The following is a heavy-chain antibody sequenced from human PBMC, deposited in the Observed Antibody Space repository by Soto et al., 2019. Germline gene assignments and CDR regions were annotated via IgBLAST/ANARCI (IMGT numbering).Heavy chain of an antibody. J-gene: IGHJ4*02. Sequence: GGSLRLSCAASGFTFSSYAMSWVRQAPGKGLEWVSAISGSGGSTYYADSVKGRFTTSRDNSKNTLYLQMNSLRAEDTAVYYCAKDRASGYYYVDYFDYWGQGTLVTVSS. V-gene: IGHV3-23*01. CDR1: GFTFSSYA. CDR2: ISGSGGST. CDR3: AKDRASGYYYVDYFDY. D-gene: IGHD3-22*01.